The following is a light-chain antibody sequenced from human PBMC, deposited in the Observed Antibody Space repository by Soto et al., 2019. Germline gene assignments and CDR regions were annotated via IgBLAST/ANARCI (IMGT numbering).Light chain of an antibody. CDR3: QQSHSIPYT. J-gene: IGKJ2*01. V-gene: IGKV1-39*01. CDR2: AAS. CDR1: QTISSY. Sequence: DIPMTQSPSSLSASVGDRVTITCRASQTISSYLNWYQQKPGKAPKLLIYAASSLQSGVPSRFSGSGSGTDFTLTISSLQPEDFATYYCQQSHSIPYTFGQWTKREIK.